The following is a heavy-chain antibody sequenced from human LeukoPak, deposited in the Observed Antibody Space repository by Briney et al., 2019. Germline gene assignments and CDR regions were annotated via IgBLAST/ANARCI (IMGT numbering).Heavy chain of an antibody. V-gene: IGHV3-23*01. CDR2: ISGSGGSI. Sequence: GGSLRLSCAASGFTFSSYAMSWVRQAPGKGLEWVSAISGSGGSIYYADSVKGRFTISRDNSKNTLYLQMNSLRAEDTAVYYCAKARDYYDSSAFDYWGQGTLVTVSS. D-gene: IGHD3-22*01. CDR3: AKARDYYDSSAFDY. CDR1: GFTFSSYA. J-gene: IGHJ4*02.